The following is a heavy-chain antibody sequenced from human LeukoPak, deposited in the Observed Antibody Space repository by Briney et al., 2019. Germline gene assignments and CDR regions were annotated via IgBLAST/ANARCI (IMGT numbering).Heavy chain of an antibody. J-gene: IGHJ4*02. V-gene: IGHV4-59*01. Sequence: PSETLSLTCTVSGGSISSYYWSWIRQPPGKGLEWIGYIYYSGSTNYNPSLKSRVTISVDTSKNQFSLKLSSVTAAATAVYYCARSRGSSGYLPSRWGQGTLVTVSS. CDR2: IYYSGST. D-gene: IGHD3-22*01. CDR3: ARSRGSSGYLPSR. CDR1: GGSISSYY.